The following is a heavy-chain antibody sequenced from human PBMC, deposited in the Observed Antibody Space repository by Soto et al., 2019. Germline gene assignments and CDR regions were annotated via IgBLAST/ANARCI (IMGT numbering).Heavy chain of an antibody. J-gene: IGHJ3*02. Sequence: QVQLVESGGGVLQPGRSLRLSCAASGFTFSSYGMHWVRQAPGKGLEWVAVISYDGSNKYYADSVKGRFTIYRDNSENTLYLQMNGLRAEDTAVYYCAKDVSVVVVAVQNGVGACDIGGQGTMIAVSS. CDR1: GFTFSSYG. CDR3: AKDVSVVVVAVQNGVGACDI. D-gene: IGHD2-15*01. V-gene: IGHV3-30*18. CDR2: ISYDGSNK.